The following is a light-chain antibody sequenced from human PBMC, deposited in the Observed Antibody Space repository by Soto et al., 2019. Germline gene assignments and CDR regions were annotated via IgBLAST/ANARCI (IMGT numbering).Light chain of an antibody. J-gene: IGKJ2*01. Sequence: DIQMTQSPSTLSGSVGDRVTITCRASQTISSWLAWYQQKPGKAPKLLIYKASTLKSGVPSRFSGSGSGTEFTLTISSLQPDDFATYYCQQSYSTPPHTFGQGTKLEIK. CDR3: QQSYSTPPHT. CDR2: KAS. CDR1: QTISSW. V-gene: IGKV1-5*03.